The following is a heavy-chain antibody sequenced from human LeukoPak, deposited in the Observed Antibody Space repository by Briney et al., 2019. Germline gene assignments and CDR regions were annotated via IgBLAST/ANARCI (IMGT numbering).Heavy chain of an antibody. CDR2: IWYDGSNK. CDR1: GFTFSSYG. D-gene: IGHD5-18*01. Sequence: GGSLRLSCAASGFTFSSYGMHWVRQAPGKGLEWVAVIWYDGSNKYYADSVKGRFTISRDNSKNTLYLQMNSLRAEDTAVYYCARDPSSGGYSYGSWISPRGYYFDYWGQGTLVTVSS. J-gene: IGHJ4*02. V-gene: IGHV3-33*01. CDR3: ARDPSSGGYSYGSWISPRGYYFDY.